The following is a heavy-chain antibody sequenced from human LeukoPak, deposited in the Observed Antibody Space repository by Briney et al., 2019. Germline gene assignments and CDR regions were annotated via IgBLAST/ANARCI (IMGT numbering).Heavy chain of an antibody. CDR1: GFTFSCFE. Sequence: GGSLRLSCVASGFTFSCFEMNWVRQAPGKGLEWVSYISGSGSSIYYADSVKGRFTISRDNAKNSLYLQMNSLRGEDTAVYYCARDMGYCSSSNCYTYYLDYWGQGTLVTVSS. CDR2: ISGSGSSI. CDR3: ARDMGYCSSSNCYTYYLDY. D-gene: IGHD2-2*01. J-gene: IGHJ4*02. V-gene: IGHV3-48*03.